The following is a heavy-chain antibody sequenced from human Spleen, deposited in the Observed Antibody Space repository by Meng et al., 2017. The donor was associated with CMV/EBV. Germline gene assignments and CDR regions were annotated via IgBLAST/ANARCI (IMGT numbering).Heavy chain of an antibody. CDR3: VTYQYDSGWTEDS. J-gene: IGHJ4*02. D-gene: IGHD3-16*01. CDR2: IIPLLGLS. Sequence: SVKVSCKASRDTFTRYTFSWVRQAPGQGLEWMGEIIPLLGLSTYAQRFQGRVTITADKSTGTGYMEVPSLRFDDTAVYYCVTYQYDSGWTEDSWGQGTLVTVSS. CDR1: RDTFTRYT. V-gene: IGHV1-69*10.